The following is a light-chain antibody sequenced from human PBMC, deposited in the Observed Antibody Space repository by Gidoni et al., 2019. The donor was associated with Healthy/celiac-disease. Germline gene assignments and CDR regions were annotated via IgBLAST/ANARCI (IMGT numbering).Light chain of an antibody. V-gene: IGKV1-39*01. J-gene: IGKJ1*01. CDR2: AAS. CDR3: QQSYSTPRT. CDR1: QSISSY. Sequence: DIQITQSLSPLSASVGDRVTITCRASQSISSYLNWYQQKPGKAPKLLIYAASSLESGVPSRFSGSGSGTDFTLTISSLQPEDFATYYCQQSYSTPRTFXXXTKVEIK.